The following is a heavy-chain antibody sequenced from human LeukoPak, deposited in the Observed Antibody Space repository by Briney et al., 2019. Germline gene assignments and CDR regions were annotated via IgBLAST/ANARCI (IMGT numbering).Heavy chain of an antibody. Sequence: GGSLRLSCAASGFAFDDYAMHWVRQAPGKGLEWVSGISWNSGSIGYADSVKGRFTISRDNAKNSLYLQMNSLRAEDTALYYCAKDRITFGYSSGYFDYWGQGTLVTVSS. V-gene: IGHV3-9*01. CDR3: AKDRITFGYSSGYFDY. CDR1: GFAFDDYA. CDR2: ISWNSGSI. J-gene: IGHJ4*02. D-gene: IGHD6-19*01.